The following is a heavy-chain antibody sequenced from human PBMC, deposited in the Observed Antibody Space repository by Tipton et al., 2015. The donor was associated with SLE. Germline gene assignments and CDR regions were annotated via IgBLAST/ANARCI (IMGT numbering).Heavy chain of an antibody. CDR1: AGSLNSGGYF. D-gene: IGHD3-16*01. J-gene: IGHJ3*02. CDR3: ARDPGERTFDI. Sequence: TLSLTCTVSAGSLNSGGYFWNWIRQSPGTGLQWPGSISYNGDATYNPSLRGRLSLSIDTSENHFSLRLNSLSAADTALYFCARDPGERTFDIWGQGTMVTVSA. V-gene: IGHV4-31*03. CDR2: ISYNGDA.